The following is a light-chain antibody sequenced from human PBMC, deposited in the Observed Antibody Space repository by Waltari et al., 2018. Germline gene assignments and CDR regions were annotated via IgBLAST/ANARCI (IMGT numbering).Light chain of an antibody. CDR3: CSYANAKWV. Sequence: QSVLTQPRSVSGSPGQSVAISCTGTSSYVGAYDYVSWYQQSPGKAPKVMIYGVYKRPSGVPVRFSGSKSGNTASLTISGLQAEDEADYYCCSYANAKWVFGGGTRLTVL. CDR1: SSYVGAYDY. V-gene: IGLV2-11*01. CDR2: GVY. J-gene: IGLJ3*02.